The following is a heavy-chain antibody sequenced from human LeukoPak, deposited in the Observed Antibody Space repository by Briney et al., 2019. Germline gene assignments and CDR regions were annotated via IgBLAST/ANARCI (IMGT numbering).Heavy chain of an antibody. V-gene: IGHV1-2*06. CDR2: INPKSGGT. D-gene: IGHD2-2*01. Sequence: ASVKVSCKASGYTFNNYYMYWVRQAPGQGLEWMGRINPKSGGTNYAQKFQGRVTMTRDTSISTAYMELSRLRSDDTAVFYCARDPWGGDIVVVPAAIHDPWGQGTLVTVSS. J-gene: IGHJ5*02. CDR3: ARDPWGGDIVVVPAAIHDP. CDR1: GYTFNNYY.